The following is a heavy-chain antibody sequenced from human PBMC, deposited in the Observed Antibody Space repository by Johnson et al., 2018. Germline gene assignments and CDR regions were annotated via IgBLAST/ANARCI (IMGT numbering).Heavy chain of an antibody. CDR1: GASIRNFY. D-gene: IGHD2-15*01. V-gene: IGHV4-59*01. CDR3: ARYCSGSSCYGAASDI. Sequence: QVQLQESGPGLVKPSETLSLTCTVSGASIRNFYWSWIRQPPGKGLEWIGYSFYSGSTTYNPSLKSRVTISVDTSKNQVSLNLSSVTAPGTAVYFCARYCSGSSCYGAASDIWGQGTVVTVSS. CDR2: SFYSGST. J-gene: IGHJ3*02.